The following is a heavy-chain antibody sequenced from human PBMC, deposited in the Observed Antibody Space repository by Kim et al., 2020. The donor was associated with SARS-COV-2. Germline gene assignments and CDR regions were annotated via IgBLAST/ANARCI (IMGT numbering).Heavy chain of an antibody. D-gene: IGHD2-2*01. CDR3: AKDRPCSSTSCYVSLLAGYYGMDV. J-gene: IGHJ6*02. CDR1: GFTFSSYG. Sequence: GGSLRLSCAASGFTFSSYGMHWVRQAPGKGLEWVTVISYDGSNKYYADSVKGRFTISRDNSKNTLYLQMNSLRAEDTAVYYCAKDRPCSSTSCYVSLLAGYYGMDVWGQGTTVTVSS. CDR2: ISYDGSNK. V-gene: IGHV3-30*18.